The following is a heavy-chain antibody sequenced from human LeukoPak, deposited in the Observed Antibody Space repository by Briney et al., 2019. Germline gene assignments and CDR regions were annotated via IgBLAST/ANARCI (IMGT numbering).Heavy chain of an antibody. CDR3: ARDLERYFDWTTAPEHFQH. CDR2: ISAYNGNT. V-gene: IGHV1-18*01. D-gene: IGHD3-9*01. J-gene: IGHJ1*01. Sequence: ASVKVSCKASGYTFTSYGISWVRQAPGQGLEWMGWISAYNGNTNYAQKLQGRVTMTTDTSTSTAYMELRSLRSDDTAVYYCARDLERYFDWTTAPEHFQHWGQGTLVTVSS. CDR1: GYTFTSYG.